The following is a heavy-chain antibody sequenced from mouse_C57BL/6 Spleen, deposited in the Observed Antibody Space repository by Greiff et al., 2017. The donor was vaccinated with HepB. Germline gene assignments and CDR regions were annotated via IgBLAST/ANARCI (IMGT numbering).Heavy chain of an antibody. J-gene: IGHJ2*01. CDR2: IRLKSDNYAT. CDR1: GFTFSNYW. V-gene: IGHV6-3*01. Sequence: EVKLEESGGGLVQPGGSMKLSCVASGFTFSNYWMNWVRQSPEKGLEWVAQIRLKSDNYATHYAESVKGRFTISRDDSKSSVYLQMNNLRAEDTGIYYCTGPCPFDYWGQGTTLTVSS. CDR3: TGPCPFDY.